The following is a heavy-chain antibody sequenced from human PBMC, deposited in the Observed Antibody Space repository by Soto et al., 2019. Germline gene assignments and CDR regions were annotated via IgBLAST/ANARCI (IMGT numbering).Heavy chain of an antibody. D-gene: IGHD4-4*01. Sequence: GGSLRLSCAASGFTFSSYGMHWVRQAPVKGLEWVAVICDGGKTTYYADSVKGRFTISRDNFRNTLYLQVNSLRAEDTAIYFCAKSRGDSWTTYFFDYWGQGALVTVSS. CDR3: AKSRGDSWTTYFFDY. V-gene: IGHV3-33*06. CDR1: GFTFSSYG. J-gene: IGHJ4*02. CDR2: ICDGGKTT.